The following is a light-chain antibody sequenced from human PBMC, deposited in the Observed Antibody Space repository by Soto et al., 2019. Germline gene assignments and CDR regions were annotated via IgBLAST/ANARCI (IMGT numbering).Light chain of an antibody. CDR2: EVR. CDR1: TDDIRSYNL. V-gene: IGLV2-14*02. CDR3: SSYTSKSSLI. J-gene: IGLJ2*01. Sequence: QSALTQPASVSGSPGQSITISCTGITDDIRSYNLVSWYQQHPGRAPQLIIYEVRNRPSGISFRFSGSKSGNTASLTISGLQAEDEADYYCSSYTSKSSLIFGGGTKLTVL.